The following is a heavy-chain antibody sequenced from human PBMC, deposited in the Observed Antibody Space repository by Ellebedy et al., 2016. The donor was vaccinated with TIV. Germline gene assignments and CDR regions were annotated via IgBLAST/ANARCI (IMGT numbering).Heavy chain of an antibody. Sequence: PGGSLRLSCAASGFTFSSYGMHWVRQAPGKGLEWVAVIWYDGSNKYYADSVKGRFTISRDNSKNTLYLQMNSLRAEDTAVYYCARARDYGPRYDAFDIWGQGTMVTVSS. V-gene: IGHV3-33*01. CDR1: GFTFSSYG. CDR2: IWYDGSNK. D-gene: IGHD4-17*01. J-gene: IGHJ3*02. CDR3: ARARDYGPRYDAFDI.